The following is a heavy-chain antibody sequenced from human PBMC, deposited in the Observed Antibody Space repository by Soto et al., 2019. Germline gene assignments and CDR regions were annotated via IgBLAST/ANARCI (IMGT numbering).Heavy chain of an antibody. CDR3: ARENHAKFDY. Sequence: GGSLRLSCAASGFIFGSYWMSWVRQTPGRGLEWVANIAQDGGEKFYVDSVKGRFTVSKDSAKNSLYLQLNSLRDEDTAIYYCARENHAKFDYWGQGTPVTVSS. V-gene: IGHV3-7*01. CDR1: GFIFGSYW. CDR2: IAQDGGEK. J-gene: IGHJ4*02.